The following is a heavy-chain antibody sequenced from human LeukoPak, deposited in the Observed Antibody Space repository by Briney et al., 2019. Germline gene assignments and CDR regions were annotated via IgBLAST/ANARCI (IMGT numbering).Heavy chain of an antibody. J-gene: IGHJ4*02. CDR2: YYISGST. D-gene: IGHD3-3*01. CDR1: GGSISSNY. Sequence: SETLSLTCTVSGGSISSNYWNWIRQPAGKGLEWIGRYYISGSTNYNPSLKSRVTISVDTSKNQFFLKLSSVTAADTAVYYCARGGGTLRFLEWLPDYWGQGTLVTVSS. CDR3: ARGGGTLRFLEWLPDY. V-gene: IGHV4-4*07.